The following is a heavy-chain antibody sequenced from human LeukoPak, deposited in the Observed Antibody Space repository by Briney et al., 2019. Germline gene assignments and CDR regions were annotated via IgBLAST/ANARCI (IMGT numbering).Heavy chain of an antibody. Sequence: GGSLRLSCAASGFTVSSNYMSWVRQAPGKGLECVSVIYSGGSTYYADSVKGRFTISRDNSKNTMYLQMNSLRAEDTAVYYCAKRPSGGRDFDYWGQGTLVTVSS. CDR2: IYSGGST. V-gene: IGHV3-53*01. CDR3: AKRPSGGRDFDY. CDR1: GFTVSSNY. J-gene: IGHJ4*02. D-gene: IGHD2-15*01.